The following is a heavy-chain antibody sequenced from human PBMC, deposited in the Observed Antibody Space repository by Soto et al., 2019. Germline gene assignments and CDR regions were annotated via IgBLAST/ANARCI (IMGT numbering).Heavy chain of an antibody. D-gene: IGHD3-3*01. CDR1: GGSISSSNW. CDR2: IYHSGST. J-gene: IGHJ6*02. V-gene: IGHV4-4*02. CDR3: ARVTYYDFWSGYGSNYYGIDV. Sequence: SETLSLTCAVSGGSISSSNWWSWVRQPPGKGLEWIGEIYHSGSTNYNPSLKSRVTISVDKSKNQFSLKLSSVTAADTAVYYCARVTYYDFWSGYGSNYYGIDVWGQGTTVTVYS.